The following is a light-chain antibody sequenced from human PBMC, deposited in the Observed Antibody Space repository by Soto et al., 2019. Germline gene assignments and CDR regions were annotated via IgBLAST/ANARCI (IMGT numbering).Light chain of an antibody. J-gene: IGLJ3*02. CDR1: SGHSTYA. CDR2: LDSAGRH. CDR3: QTRGTGFRV. Sequence: QSVLTQSPSASASLGASVKLTCTLSSGHSTYAIAWHQQQPEKGPRFLMNLDSAGRHSKGDEIPDRFSGSSSGAERYLTISSLQSEDEADYYCQTRGTGFRVFGGGTKVTVL. V-gene: IGLV4-69*01.